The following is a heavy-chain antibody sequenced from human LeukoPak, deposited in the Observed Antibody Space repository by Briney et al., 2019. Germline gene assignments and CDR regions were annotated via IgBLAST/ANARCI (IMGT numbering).Heavy chain of an antibody. CDR3: AKDDQYDILTGGMDV. CDR2: IRYDGSNK. V-gene: IGHV3-30*02. J-gene: IGHJ6*03. CDR1: GFTFSSYG. Sequence: GGSLRLSCAASGFTFSSYGMHWVRQAPGKGLEWVAFIRYDGSNKYYADSVKGRFTISRDNSKNTLYLQMNSLRAEDTAVYYCAKDDQYDILTGGMDVWGKGTTVTVSS. D-gene: IGHD3-9*01.